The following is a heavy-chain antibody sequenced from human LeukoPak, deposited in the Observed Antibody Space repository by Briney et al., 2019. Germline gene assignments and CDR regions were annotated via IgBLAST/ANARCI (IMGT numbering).Heavy chain of an antibody. J-gene: IGHJ4*02. CDR1: GFTFSSYA. Sequence: GRSLRLSCAASGFTFSSYAMHWVRQAPGKGLEWVAVISYDGSNKYYADSVKGRFTISRDNSKNTLYLQMNSLRAEDTAVYYCVRDVPSWGQGTLVTVSS. CDR2: ISYDGSNK. CDR3: VRDVPS. V-gene: IGHV3-30-3*01.